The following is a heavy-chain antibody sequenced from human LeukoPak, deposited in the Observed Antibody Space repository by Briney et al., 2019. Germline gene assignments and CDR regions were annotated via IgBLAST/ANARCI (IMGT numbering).Heavy chain of an antibody. CDR2: IYSGCSA. J-gene: IGHJ4*02. Sequence: GGSLRVSCAASGFTVSSKYMSWVRQAPGKGLEWVSVIYSGCSAYYADSVKGRFTISRDNSKNTLYLQMNSLRPEDTAVYYCARGSSGSYYGFDCWGQGTLVTVSS. D-gene: IGHD1-26*01. CDR1: GFTVSSKY. V-gene: IGHV3-66*02. CDR3: ARGSSGSYYGFDC.